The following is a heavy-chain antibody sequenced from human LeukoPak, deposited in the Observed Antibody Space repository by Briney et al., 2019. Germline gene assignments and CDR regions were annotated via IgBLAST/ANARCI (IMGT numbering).Heavy chain of an antibody. CDR2: LSGTGGST. J-gene: IGHJ4*02. V-gene: IGHV3-23*01. Sequence: PGGSLRLSCAASGFTVSSNYMTWVRQAPGKGLEWVSALSGTGGSTYYADPVKGRFTISRDNSKNMLYLQMTSLRAEDTAVYYCAKAAPGYTSGWTKYYFDYWGQGTLVTVSS. CDR3: AKAAPGYTSGWTKYYFDY. D-gene: IGHD6-19*01. CDR1: GFTVSSNY.